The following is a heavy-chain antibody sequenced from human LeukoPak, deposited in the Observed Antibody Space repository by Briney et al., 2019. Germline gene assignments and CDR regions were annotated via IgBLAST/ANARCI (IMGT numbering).Heavy chain of an antibody. CDR2: IYYSGST. CDR1: GGSISSSTYY. D-gene: IGHD5-12*01. Sequence: SETLSLTCTVSGGSISSSTYYWGWSRQPPGKGLEWIGYIYYSGSTNYNPSLKSRVTISVDTSKNQFSLKLSSVTAADTAVYYCARNLISSSGYVFDYWGQGTLVTVSS. V-gene: IGHV4-61*05. CDR3: ARNLISSSGYVFDY. J-gene: IGHJ4*02.